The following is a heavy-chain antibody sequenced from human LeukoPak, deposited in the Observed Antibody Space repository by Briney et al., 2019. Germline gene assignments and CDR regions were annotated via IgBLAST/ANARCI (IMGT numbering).Heavy chain of an antibody. V-gene: IGHV4-59*01. CDR2: IYYSGST. D-gene: IGHD1-26*01. Sequence: SETLSLTCTVSGGSIRSYYWSWIRQPPGKGLEWIGYIYYSGSTNYNPSLRSRVTISVDTSKNQFSLKLSSVTAADTVVYYCARGGGVGYYYYYMDVWGKGTTVTISS. CDR3: ARGGGVGYYYYYMDV. CDR1: GGSIRSYY. J-gene: IGHJ6*03.